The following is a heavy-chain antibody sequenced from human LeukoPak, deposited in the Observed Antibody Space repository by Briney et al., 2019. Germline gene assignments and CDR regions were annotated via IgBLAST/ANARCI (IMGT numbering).Heavy chain of an antibody. CDR3: ARAPTWYYDSRPGAFDI. CDR2: INHSGST. V-gene: IGHV4-34*01. CDR1: GGSFSGYY. J-gene: IGHJ3*02. D-gene: IGHD3-22*01. Sequence: SETLSLTCAVYGGSFSGYYWSWIRQPPGKGLEWIGEINHSGSTNYNPSLKSRVTIPVDTSKNQFSLMLSSVTAADTAVYYCARAPTWYYDSRPGAFDIWGQGTMVTVSS.